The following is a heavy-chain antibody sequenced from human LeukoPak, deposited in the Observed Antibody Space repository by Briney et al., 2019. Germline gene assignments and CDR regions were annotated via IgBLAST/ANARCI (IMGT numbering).Heavy chain of an antibody. D-gene: IGHD3-22*01. CDR2: ISDSGGRT. V-gene: IGHV3-23*01. CDR3: AKRGVVIRVILVGFHKEAYYFDS. Sequence: GGSLRLSYAVSGITLSNYGMSWVRQAPGKGLEWVAGISDSGGRTNYADSVKGRFTISRDNPKNTLYLQMNSLRAEDAAVYFCAKRGVVIRVILVGFHKEAYYFDSWGQGALVTVSS. CDR1: GITLSNYG. J-gene: IGHJ4*02.